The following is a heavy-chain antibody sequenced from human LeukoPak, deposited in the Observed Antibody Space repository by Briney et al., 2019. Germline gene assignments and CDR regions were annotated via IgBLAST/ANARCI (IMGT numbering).Heavy chain of an antibody. CDR1: GFTFSNAW. D-gene: IGHD1-26*01. J-gene: IGHJ4*02. V-gene: IGHV3-7*01. CDR3: TRGGRNTSYYWYY. CDR2: IKRDGTET. Sequence: GGSLRLSCAASGFTFSNAWMSWVRQGPGKGLEWVATIKRDGTETYYVDSVRGRFTISRDNAENSVYLRMNSLRDEDTAVYYCTRGGRNTSYYWYYWGQGTLVTVSS.